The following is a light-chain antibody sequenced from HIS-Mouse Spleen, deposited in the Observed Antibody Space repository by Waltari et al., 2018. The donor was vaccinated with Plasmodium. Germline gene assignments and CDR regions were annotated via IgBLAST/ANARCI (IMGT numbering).Light chain of an antibody. CDR2: EDS. CDR3: YSTDSSGNHRV. J-gene: IGLJ3*02. Sequence: SYELTQPPSVSVSPGQTARITCSGDALPKKYAYWYQQKSSPAPVLAIYEDSKRPSGIPGRFSGSSSGTMATLTISGAQVEDEADYYCYSTDSSGNHRVFGGGTKLTVL. CDR1: ALPKKY. V-gene: IGLV3-10*01.